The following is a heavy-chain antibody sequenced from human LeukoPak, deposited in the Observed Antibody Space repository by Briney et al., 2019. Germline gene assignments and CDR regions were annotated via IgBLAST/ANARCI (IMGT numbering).Heavy chain of an antibody. Sequence: SQTLSLTCGISGDSASSNSAAWNWIRQSASRGLEWLGRTYYRSKWYNNYAVSVKSRITINPDSSMNQVSLQLNSVTPEDTAMYYCARENSRGRFDYWGQGTLVTVSS. V-gene: IGHV6-1*01. D-gene: IGHD6-19*01. J-gene: IGHJ4*02. CDR1: GDSASSNSAA. CDR3: ARENSRGRFDY. CDR2: TYYRSKWYN.